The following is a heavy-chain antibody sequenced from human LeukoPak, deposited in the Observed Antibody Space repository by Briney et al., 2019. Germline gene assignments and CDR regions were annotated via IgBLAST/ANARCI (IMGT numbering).Heavy chain of an antibody. Sequence: PGGSLRLSCAASGFTFSSYAMSWVRQAPGKGLEWVSALSGSGSNTYYADSVKGRFTISRDNSRNTLYLQINSLRAEDTAVYYCAKDGGGWYTSGWYYFDYWGQGTLVTVSS. J-gene: IGHJ4*02. CDR1: GFTFSSYA. CDR3: AKDGGGWYTSGWYYFDY. V-gene: IGHV3-23*01. D-gene: IGHD6-19*01. CDR2: LSGSGSNT.